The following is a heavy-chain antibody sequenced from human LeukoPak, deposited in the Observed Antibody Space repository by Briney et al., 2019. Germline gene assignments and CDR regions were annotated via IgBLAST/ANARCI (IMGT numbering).Heavy chain of an antibody. CDR1: GFTFSSYG. J-gene: IGHJ4*02. V-gene: IGHV3-30*18. CDR3: AKEVRRAYYGSGRRLDY. CDR2: ISYDGSNK. Sequence: GGSLRLSCAASGFTFSSYGMHWVRQAPGKGLEWVAVISYDGSNKYYADSVKGRFTISRDNSKNTLYLQMSSLRAEDTAVYYCAKEVRRAYYGSGRRLDYWGQGTLVTVSS. D-gene: IGHD3-10*01.